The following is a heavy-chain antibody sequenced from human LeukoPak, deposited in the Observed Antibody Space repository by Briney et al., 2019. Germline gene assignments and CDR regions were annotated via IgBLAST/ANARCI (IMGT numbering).Heavy chain of an antibody. CDR2: INHSGST. V-gene: IGHV4-34*01. D-gene: IGHD5-18*01. Sequence: SETLSLTCAAYGGSFSGYYWSWIRQPPGKGLEWIGEINHSGSTNYNPSLKSRVTISVDTSKNQFSLKLSSVTAADTAVYYCARRTDTRGYRGFDYWGQGTLVTVSS. J-gene: IGHJ4*02. CDR1: GGSFSGYY. CDR3: ARRTDTRGYRGFDY.